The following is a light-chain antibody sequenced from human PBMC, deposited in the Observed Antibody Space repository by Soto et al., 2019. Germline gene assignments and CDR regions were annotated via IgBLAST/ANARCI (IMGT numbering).Light chain of an antibody. V-gene: IGKV1-39*01. CDR1: RGISVF. CDR3: QETYGTPYT. J-gene: IGKJ2*01. CDR2: GAS. Sequence: DIRMTQSPSSLSASVGEGVTIPCRASRGISVFLNWYQQRPGKAPRLLIFGASSLQSGVPSRFSGSGSGTDFTLAISSLQPEDVATYYCQETYGTPYTFGQGTTLQI.